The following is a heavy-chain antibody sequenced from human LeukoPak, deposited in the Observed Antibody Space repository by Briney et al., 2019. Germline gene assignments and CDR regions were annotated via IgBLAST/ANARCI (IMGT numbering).Heavy chain of an antibody. CDR3: ARAKKYYYDSSGYLMDSTPYYFDY. V-gene: IGHV4-59*01. D-gene: IGHD3-22*01. CDR1: GGSISSYY. Sequence: KPSETLSLTCTVSGGSISSYYWSWIRQPPWKGLEWIGYIYYSGSTNYNPSLKSRVTISVDTSKNQFSLKLSSVTAADTAVYYCARAKKYYYDSSGYLMDSTPYYFDYWGQGTLVTVSS. J-gene: IGHJ4*02. CDR2: IYYSGST.